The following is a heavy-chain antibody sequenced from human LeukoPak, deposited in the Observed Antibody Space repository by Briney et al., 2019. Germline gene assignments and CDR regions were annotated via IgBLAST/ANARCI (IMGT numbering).Heavy chain of an antibody. CDR2: ISDSGGTT. D-gene: IGHD3-10*02. CDR3: AKDFGMFSN. Sequence: PGGSLRLSCAVSGITLSNYGMSWVRQAPGKGLEWVAGISDSGGTTKYADSVKGRFTISRDSSKNTLYPQMNSLRAEDTAIYYCAKDFGMFSNWGQGTLVTVSS. CDR1: GITLSNYG. J-gene: IGHJ4*02. V-gene: IGHV3-23*01.